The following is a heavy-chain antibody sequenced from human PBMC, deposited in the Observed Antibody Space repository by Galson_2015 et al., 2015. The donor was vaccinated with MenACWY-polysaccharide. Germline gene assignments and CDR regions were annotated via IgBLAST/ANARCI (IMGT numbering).Heavy chain of an antibody. D-gene: IGHD2-2*01. Sequence: SLRLSCAASGFTFSSYWMSWVRQAPGKGLEWVANIKQDESEKYYVDSVKGRFTISRDNAKNSLYLEMNSLRAEDTAVYYCARAWEVPPAHYFDHWGQGRLVIVSP. CDR2: IKQDESEK. CDR1: GFTFSSYW. V-gene: IGHV3-7*03. CDR3: ARAWEVPPAHYFDH. J-gene: IGHJ4*02.